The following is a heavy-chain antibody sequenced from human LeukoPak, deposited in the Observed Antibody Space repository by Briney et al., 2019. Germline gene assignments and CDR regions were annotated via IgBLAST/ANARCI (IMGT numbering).Heavy chain of an antibody. CDR2: ISYDGSNK. D-gene: IGHD4/OR15-4a*01. CDR1: GFTFRNYA. CDR3: AREDYGRDHLDY. J-gene: IGHJ4*02. Sequence: GGSLRLSCAASGFTFRNYAMHWVRQAPGKGLEWVAVISYDGSNKYYAESVKGRFTISRDNSKNTLYLQMNSLRTEDTAVYYCAREDYGRDHLDYWGQGTLVTVPS. V-gene: IGHV3-30-3*01.